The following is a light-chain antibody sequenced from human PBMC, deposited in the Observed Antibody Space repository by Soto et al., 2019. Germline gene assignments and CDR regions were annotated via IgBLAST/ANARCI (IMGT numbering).Light chain of an antibody. CDR1: QGIRNH. CDR3: QQFYTWPVT. Sequence: IVMTQSPATLSVSPGERVTFSCRASQGIRNHLAWYQHKPGQAPRLLISYGSAGATGIPARFSGSWSGTEFTLTINSLQSEDFAVYYCQQFYTWPVTFGGGTKVEIK. V-gene: IGKV3-15*01. J-gene: IGKJ4*01. CDR2: YGS.